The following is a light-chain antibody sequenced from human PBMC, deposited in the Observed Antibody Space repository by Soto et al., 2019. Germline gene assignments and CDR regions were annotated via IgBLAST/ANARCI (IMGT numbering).Light chain of an antibody. J-gene: IGKJ5*01. Sequence: EIVLTQFPDSLSLSPGEGATLSCRASQSVSATYLAWFRQKPGQAPRLLIFGTSTRATGIPDRFSGSGSGTDFTLTISRLEPEDFAVYYCHQYGDSPFTFGQGTRLEIK. CDR3: HQYGDSPFT. CDR1: QSVSATY. V-gene: IGKV3-20*01. CDR2: GTS.